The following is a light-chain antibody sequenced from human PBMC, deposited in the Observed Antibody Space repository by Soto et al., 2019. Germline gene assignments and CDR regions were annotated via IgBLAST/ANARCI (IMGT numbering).Light chain of an antibody. V-gene: IGLV6-57*04. CDR2: EDN. CDR3: QSYDSSNQV. Sequence: NFMLTQPHSVSESPGKTVTISCTRSSGSIASNYVQWYQQRPGSAPTTAIYEDNQRPSGVPDRFSGSIGSSSNSASLTISGLKTEDEADYYCQSYDSSNQVFGTGTKLTVL. J-gene: IGLJ1*01. CDR1: SGSIASNY.